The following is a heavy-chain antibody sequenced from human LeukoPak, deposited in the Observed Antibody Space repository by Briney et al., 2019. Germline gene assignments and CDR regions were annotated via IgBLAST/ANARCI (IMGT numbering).Heavy chain of an antibody. CDR1: GFTFIRNG. J-gene: IGHJ4*02. Sequence: GGSLRLSCEASGFTFIRNGMHWVRRAPGKGLEWVAFLRYDGSNQYYADSVQGGFTISRDNSKNTLYLQMYSLRAEDTAVYYCARDDPHYDILTGYYPIDSWGQGTLVTVSS. V-gene: IGHV3-30*02. CDR2: LRYDGSNQ. D-gene: IGHD3-9*01. CDR3: ARDDPHYDILTGYYPIDS.